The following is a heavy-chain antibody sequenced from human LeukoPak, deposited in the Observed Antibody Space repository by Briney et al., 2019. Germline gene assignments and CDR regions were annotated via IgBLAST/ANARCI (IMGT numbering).Heavy chain of an antibody. J-gene: IGHJ4*02. CDR1: GGSISSHY. CDR2: LYDSVRT. V-gene: IGHV4-59*11. CDR3: ATIKRGDIYGYFDF. Sequence: PSETLSLTCTVSGGSISSHYWSWLRQPPGKGLEWIAYLYDSVRTKDNPSLKGRVTLSADTSKNQPSLRLSSVSAADTAVYYCATIKRGDIYGYFDFWGQGILVTVSS. D-gene: IGHD5-18*01.